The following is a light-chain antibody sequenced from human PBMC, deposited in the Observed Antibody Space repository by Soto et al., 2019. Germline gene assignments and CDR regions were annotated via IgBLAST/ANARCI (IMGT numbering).Light chain of an antibody. J-gene: IGKJ5*01. CDR2: DAS. CDR3: QQSYMDPIT. CDR1: QSISTY. Sequence: DIQMTQSPSTLSGSVGDRVTITCRASQSISTYLNWYQKKPGKAPNLLIYDASRLQSGVPSRFSGSGGGTDITLSISSVQPEDFATYFCQQSYMDPITFGQGTRLEIK. V-gene: IGKV1-39*01.